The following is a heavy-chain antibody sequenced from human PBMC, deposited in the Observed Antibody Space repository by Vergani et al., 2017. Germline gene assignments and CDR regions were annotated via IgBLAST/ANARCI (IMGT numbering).Heavy chain of an antibody. V-gene: IGHV1-46*01. D-gene: IGHD3-3*01. CDR2: INPSGGST. CDR1: GYTFTSYY. J-gene: IGHJ4*02. Sequence: QVQLVQSGAEVKKPGASVKVSCKASGYTFTSYYMHGVRQAPGQGLEWMGIINPSGGSTSYAQKFQGRVTMTRDTSTSTVYMELSSLRSEDMAVYYCARDLGVRASNDYWGQGTLVTVSS. CDR3: ARDLGVRASNDY.